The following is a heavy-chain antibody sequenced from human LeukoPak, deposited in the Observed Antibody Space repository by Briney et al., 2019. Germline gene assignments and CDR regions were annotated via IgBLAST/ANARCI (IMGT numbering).Heavy chain of an antibody. D-gene: IGHD6-19*01. V-gene: IGHV1-2*06. CDR2: INPNSGDT. J-gene: IGHJ4*02. CDR3: ARVSSGWHGFNY. Sequence: ASVKVSCKASGYTLTDYHIHWVRQAPGQGLEWMGRINPNSGDTNYAQMFQGRVTMTRDTSIRTAYMELSRLRSDDTAVYYCARVSSGWHGFNYWGQGTLVTVSS. CDR1: GYTLTDYH.